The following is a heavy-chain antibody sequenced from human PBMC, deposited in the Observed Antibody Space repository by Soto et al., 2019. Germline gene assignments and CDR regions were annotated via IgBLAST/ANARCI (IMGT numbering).Heavy chain of an antibody. CDR3: AREGYCSSTSCFDY. Sequence: QVQLVQSGAEVKKPGASVKVSCKASGYTFTNYAMHWVRQAPGQRLEWMGWIIAGNGNTKYSQKFQGRVTITRDTSASTAYMELRSLRSADTAVYYCAREGYCSSTSCFDYWGQGPLVTVSS. D-gene: IGHD2-2*01. J-gene: IGHJ4*02. CDR2: IIAGNGNT. V-gene: IGHV1-3*01. CDR1: GYTFTNYA.